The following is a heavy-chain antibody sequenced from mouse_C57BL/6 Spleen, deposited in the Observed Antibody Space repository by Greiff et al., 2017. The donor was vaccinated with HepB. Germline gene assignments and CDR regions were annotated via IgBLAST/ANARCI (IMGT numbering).Heavy chain of an antibody. J-gene: IGHJ1*03. V-gene: IGHV5-16*01. CDR3: ARATVVAPYWYFDV. CDR1: GFTFSDYY. CDR2: INYDGSST. Sequence: DVMLVESEGGLVQPGSSMKLSCTASGFTFSDYYMAWVRQVPEKGLEWVANINYDGSSTYYLDSLKSRFIISRDNAKNILYLQMSSLKSEDTATYYCARATVVAPYWYFDVWGTGTTGTVSS. D-gene: IGHD1-1*01.